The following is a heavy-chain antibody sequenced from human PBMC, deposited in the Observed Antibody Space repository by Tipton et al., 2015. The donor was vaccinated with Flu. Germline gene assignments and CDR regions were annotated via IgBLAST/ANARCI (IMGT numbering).Heavy chain of an antibody. D-gene: IGHD4-17*01. CDR1: GYSFSTYW. CDR3: VRQANDGDYPDY. CDR2: IYPSDSDT. Sequence: QLVQSGAEVKKPGESLKISCEASGYSFSTYWIAWVRQMPGKSLEYMGSIYPSDSDTRYSPSFQGQVTMSADKSISAAYLQWNSLKTSDTAIYYCVRQANDGDYPDYWGQGTLVTVSS. V-gene: IGHV5-51*01. J-gene: IGHJ4*02.